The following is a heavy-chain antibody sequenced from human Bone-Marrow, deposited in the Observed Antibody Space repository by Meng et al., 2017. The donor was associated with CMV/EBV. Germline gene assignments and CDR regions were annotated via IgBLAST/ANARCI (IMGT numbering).Heavy chain of an antibody. J-gene: IGHJ4*02. Sequence: SETLSLTCGVSGGSFTNYYWSWIRQPPGKGLEWIGEISHSGSTNYNPSLKSRVTISVDTSKNQFSLKLSSVTAADTAVYYCARVGYDSSGYYYFDYWGQGTLVTVSS. CDR2: ISHSGST. CDR1: GGSFTNYY. CDR3: ARVGYDSSGYYYFDY. V-gene: IGHV4-34*01. D-gene: IGHD3-22*01.